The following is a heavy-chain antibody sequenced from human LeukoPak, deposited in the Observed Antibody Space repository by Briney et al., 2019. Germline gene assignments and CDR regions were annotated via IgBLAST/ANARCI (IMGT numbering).Heavy chain of an antibody. V-gene: IGHV4-39*01. D-gene: IGHD3-3*02. J-gene: IGHJ3*02. Sequence: KPSETLSLTCTVSGGSISSSSYYWGWIRQPPGKGLEWIGSIYYSGSTYYNPSLKSRVTISVDTSKNQFFLKLSSVTAADTAVYYCASVGIFGVVTHDAFDIWGQGTMVTVSS. CDR1: GGSISSSSYY. CDR2: IYYSGST. CDR3: ASVGIFGVVTHDAFDI.